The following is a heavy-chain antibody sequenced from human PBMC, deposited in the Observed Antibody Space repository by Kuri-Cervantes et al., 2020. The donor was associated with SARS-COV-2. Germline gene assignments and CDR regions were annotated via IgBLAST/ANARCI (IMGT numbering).Heavy chain of an antibody. CDR2: ISGSGGST. Sequence: GESLKISCAASGFTFSSYAMSWVRQAPGKGLEWVSAISGSGGSTYYADSVKGRFTISRDNSKNTLYLQMNSLRAGDTAVYYCARGSFWSGYYSYYYYYGMDVWGQGTTVTVSS. J-gene: IGHJ6*02. CDR3: ARGSFWSGYYSYYYYYGMDV. D-gene: IGHD3-3*01. CDR1: GFTFSSYA. V-gene: IGHV3-23*01.